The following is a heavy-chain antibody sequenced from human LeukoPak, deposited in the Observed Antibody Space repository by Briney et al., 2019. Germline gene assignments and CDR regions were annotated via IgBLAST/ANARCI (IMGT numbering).Heavy chain of an antibody. CDR2: IYSGGST. CDR3: AIRYFDWLLY. V-gene: IGHV3-53*01. CDR1: GFTVSSNY. D-gene: IGHD3-9*01. J-gene: IGHJ4*02. Sequence: PGGSLRLSCAASGFTVSSNYMSWVPQAPGKGLEWVSVIYSGGSTYYADSVKGRFTISRDNSKNTLYLQMNSLRAEDTAVYYCAIRYFDWLLYWGQGTLVTVSS.